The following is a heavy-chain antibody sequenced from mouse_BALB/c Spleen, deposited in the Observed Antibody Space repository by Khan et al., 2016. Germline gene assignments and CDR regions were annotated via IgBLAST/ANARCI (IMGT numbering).Heavy chain of an antibody. J-gene: IGHJ3*01. Sequence: VQLQESGPGLVAPPQSLSITCTVSGFSLTNSGVHWVRQPPRKGLDWLGVIWAGGSTDYNSALMSRLSITRDTTQNQVFLKMNSLQTDDTAMYYCARDDQDFDAWFASWGQGTLVTVSA. CDR3: ARDDQDFDAWFAS. CDR2: IWAGGST. V-gene: IGHV2-9*02. CDR1: GFSLTNSG.